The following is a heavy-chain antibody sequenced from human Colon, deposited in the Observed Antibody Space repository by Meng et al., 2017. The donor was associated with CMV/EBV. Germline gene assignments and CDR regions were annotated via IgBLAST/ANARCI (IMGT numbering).Heavy chain of an antibody. D-gene: IGHD2-8*02. CDR3: ARDILAPATGGDY. V-gene: IGHV1-2*02. CDR1: GYMFTDNY. CDR2: IDPKTRAT. J-gene: IGHJ4*02. Sequence: ASVKVSCKASGYMFTDNYMHWVRQAPGQGLEWMGWIDPKTRATNYAPKFRDRVTVTGDTSTSIAYMELRSLTSDDTAVYYCARDILAPATGGDYWGQGTLVTVSS.